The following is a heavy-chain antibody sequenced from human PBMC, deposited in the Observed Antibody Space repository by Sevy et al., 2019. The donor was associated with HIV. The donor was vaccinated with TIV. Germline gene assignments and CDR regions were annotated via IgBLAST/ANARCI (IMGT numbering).Heavy chain of an antibody. D-gene: IGHD2-15*01. CDR3: AKLSCSDGNCFSIDY. J-gene: IGHJ4*02. CDR1: GFTFSSYA. V-gene: IGHV3-23*01. Sequence: GGSLRLSCAASGFTFSSYAMTWVRQAPGKGLEWVSGINASGASTYYAASVKGRFTISRDNSKNMLYLQINSLRAEDTAVYYCAKLSCSDGNCFSIDYWGQGTLVTVSS. CDR2: INASGAST.